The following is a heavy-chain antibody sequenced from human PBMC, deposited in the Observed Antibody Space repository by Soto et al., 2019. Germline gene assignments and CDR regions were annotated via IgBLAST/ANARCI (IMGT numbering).Heavy chain of an antibody. J-gene: IGHJ6*02. CDR1: GFTFSSYS. D-gene: IGHD2-2*01. CDR3: ARSAVSTYGMDV. CDR2: ISSSSSYI. Sequence: EVQLVGSGGGLVKPGGSLRLSCAASGFTFSSYSMNWVRQAPGKGLEWVSSISSSSSYIYYADSVKGRFTISRDNAKNSLYLQMNSLRAEDTAVYYCARSAVSTYGMDVWGQGTTVTVSS. V-gene: IGHV3-21*01.